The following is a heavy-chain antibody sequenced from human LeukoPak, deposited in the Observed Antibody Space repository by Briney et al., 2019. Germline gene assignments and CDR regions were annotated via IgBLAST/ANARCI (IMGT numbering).Heavy chain of an antibody. CDR1: GFTFSSYS. J-gene: IGHJ4*02. V-gene: IGHV3-21*01. D-gene: IGHD3-22*01. CDR2: ISSSSSSI. CDR3: ASSYPYYDSSGYYPRLDY. Sequence: GGSLRLSCAASGFTFSSYSMNWVRQAPGKGLEWVSSISSSSSSIYYADSVKGRFTISRDNAKNSLYLQMNSLGAEDTAVYYCASSYPYYDSSGYYPRLDYWGQGTLVTVSS.